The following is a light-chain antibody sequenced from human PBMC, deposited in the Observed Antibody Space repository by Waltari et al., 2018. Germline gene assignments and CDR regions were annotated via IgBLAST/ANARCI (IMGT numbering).Light chain of an antibody. J-gene: IGKJ1*01. CDR2: AAS. CDR3: QQSNIFPRT. V-gene: IGKV1-12*01. CDR1: QGISSW. Sequence: DIQLTQSPSSVSASVGDRATITCRASQGISSWLVWYQQKPGKVPKLLIYAASTLQSGVPSRFSGSGSGTDFTLTINSLQPEDFATYYCQQSNIFPRTFGQGTKVEIK.